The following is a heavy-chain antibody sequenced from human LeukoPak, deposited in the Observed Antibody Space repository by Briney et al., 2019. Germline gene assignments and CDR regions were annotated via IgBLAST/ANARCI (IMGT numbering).Heavy chain of an antibody. CDR2: ISAYNGNT. CDR1: GYTFTSYG. J-gene: IGHJ3*02. Sequence: GASVKVSCKASGYTFTSYGISWVRQAPGQGLEWMGWISAYNGNTNYAQKLQGRVTMTTDTSTSTAYMELRSLRSDDTAVYYCARAGLEDSRGQQGRPFDIWGQGTMVTVSS. D-gene: IGHD4-23*01. CDR3: ARAGLEDSRGQQGRPFDI. V-gene: IGHV1-18*01.